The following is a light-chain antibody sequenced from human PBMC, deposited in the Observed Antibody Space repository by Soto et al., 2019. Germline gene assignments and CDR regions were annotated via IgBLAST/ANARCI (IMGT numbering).Light chain of an antibody. Sequence: QSVLTQPPSVSXAPGQRVSISCTGSSSNIGAGYGVHWYHQLPGTAPKLLIFGNNNRPSGVPDRFSGSKSGTSASLGITGLQAEDEADYYCQSYDSSLNGYVFGTGTKVTVL. CDR2: GNN. CDR1: SSNIGAGYG. J-gene: IGLJ1*01. V-gene: IGLV1-40*01. CDR3: QSYDSSLNGYV.